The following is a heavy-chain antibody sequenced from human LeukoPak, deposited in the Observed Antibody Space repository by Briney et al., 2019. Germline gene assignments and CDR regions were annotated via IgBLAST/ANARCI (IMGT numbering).Heavy chain of an antibody. CDR3: VKDGPNIVVVTTFDY. CDR1: GFTFSSYA. CDR2: TSGNGDNT. Sequence: GGSLRLSCAASGFTFSSYAMSWVRQAPGKGLEWVSATSGNGDNTYYADSVKGRFTISRDNSKNTQYLQMNSLKAEDTAVYYCVKDGPNIVVVTTFDYWGQGTLVTVSS. J-gene: IGHJ4*02. V-gene: IGHV3-23*01. D-gene: IGHD2-21*02.